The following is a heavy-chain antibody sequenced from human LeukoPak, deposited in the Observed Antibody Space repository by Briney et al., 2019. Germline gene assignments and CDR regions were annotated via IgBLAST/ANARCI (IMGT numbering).Heavy chain of an antibody. Sequence: ASVKVSCKASGYTFTSYGISWVRQAPGQGLEWMGWVSAYNGNTNYAQKLQGRVTMTTDTSTSTAYMELRSLRSDDTAVYYCARELPNYLGGSGYFPFDYWGQGTLVTVSS. CDR2: VSAYNGNT. CDR1: GYTFTSYG. V-gene: IGHV1-18*01. D-gene: IGHD3-22*01. CDR3: ARELPNYLGGSGYFPFDY. J-gene: IGHJ4*02.